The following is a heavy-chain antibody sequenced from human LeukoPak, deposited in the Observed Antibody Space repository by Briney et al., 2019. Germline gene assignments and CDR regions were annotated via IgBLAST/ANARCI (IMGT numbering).Heavy chain of an antibody. CDR3: ARRQIAATATSAFDI. J-gene: IGHJ3*02. CDR1: EFTFSSYT. Sequence: QTGGSLRLSCAASEFTFSSYTMNWVRQAPGKGLEWISYITGSSSTLYYADSVKGRFTISRDNAKNSLYLQMNSLRAEDTAVYYCARRQIAATATSAFDIWGQGTMVTVSS. D-gene: IGHD6-13*01. CDR2: ITGSSSTL. V-gene: IGHV3-48*04.